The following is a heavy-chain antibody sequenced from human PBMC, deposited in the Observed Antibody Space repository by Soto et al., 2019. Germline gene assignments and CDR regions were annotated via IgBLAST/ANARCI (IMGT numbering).Heavy chain of an antibody. CDR3: ARGGYGSSTSCYFLSWFDP. V-gene: IGHV4-30-2*01. CDR2: IYHSGST. CDR1: GGSISSGGYS. Sequence: PSETLSLTCAVSGGSISSGGYSWSWIRQPPGKGLEWIGYIYHSGSTYYNPSLKSRVTISVDRSKNQFSLKLSSVTAADTAVYYCARGGYGSSTSCYFLSWFDPWGQGTLVTVSS. J-gene: IGHJ5*02. D-gene: IGHD2-2*01.